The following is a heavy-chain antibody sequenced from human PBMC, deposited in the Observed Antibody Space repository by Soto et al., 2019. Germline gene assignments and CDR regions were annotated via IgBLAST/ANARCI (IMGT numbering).Heavy chain of an antibody. CDR3: SGGSNYRYDY. D-gene: IGHD2-8*01. J-gene: IGHJ4*02. V-gene: IGHV4-59*01. CDR1: GGSISSYY. CDR2: IYYSGST. Sequence: SETLSLTCTVSGGSISSYYWSWIRQPPGKGLEWIGYIYYSGSTNYNPSLKSRVTISVDTSKNQFSLKLSTVTAADTAVYYFSGGSNYRYDYWGQGTLVTVSS.